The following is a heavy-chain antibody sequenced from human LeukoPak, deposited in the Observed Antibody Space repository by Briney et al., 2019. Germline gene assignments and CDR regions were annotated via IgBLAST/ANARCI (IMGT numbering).Heavy chain of an antibody. V-gene: IGHV1-8*01. J-gene: IGHJ4*02. D-gene: IGHD3-3*01. Sequence: ASVKVSCKASGYTFTSYDIKLVRQATGQGLEWMGWMNPNSGNTGYAQKFQGRVTMTRNTSISTAYTELSSLRSEDTAVYYCARGVTLFGVVTDYWGQGTLVTVSS. CDR3: ARGVTLFGVVTDY. CDR1: GYTFTSYD. CDR2: MNPNSGNT.